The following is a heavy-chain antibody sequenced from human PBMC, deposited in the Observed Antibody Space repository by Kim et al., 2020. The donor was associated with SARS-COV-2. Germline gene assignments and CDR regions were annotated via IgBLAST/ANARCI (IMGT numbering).Heavy chain of an antibody. V-gene: IGHV3-9*01. J-gene: IGHJ6*02. CDR2: M. D-gene: IGHD2-8*01. CDR3: AKIMDEPYGMDV. Sequence: MGYAKSGKVRFTTSRDNAKNSLYLQMNSLRAEDTALYYCAKIMDEPYGMDVWGQGTTVTVSS.